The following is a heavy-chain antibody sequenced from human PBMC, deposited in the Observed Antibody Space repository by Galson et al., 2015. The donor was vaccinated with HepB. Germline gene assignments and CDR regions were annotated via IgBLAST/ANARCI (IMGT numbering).Heavy chain of an antibody. V-gene: IGHV3-49*03. J-gene: IGHJ6*03. CDR3: TRSITGTVRGTWYYYYYYMDV. Sequence: SLRLSCAASGFTFGDYAMSWFRQAPGKGLEWVGFIRSKAYGGTTEYAASVKGRFTISRDDSKSIAYLQMNSLKTEDTAVYYCTRSITGTVRGTWYYYYYYMDVWGKGTTVTVSS. CDR2: IRSKAYGGTT. CDR1: GFTFGDYA. D-gene: IGHD1-20*01.